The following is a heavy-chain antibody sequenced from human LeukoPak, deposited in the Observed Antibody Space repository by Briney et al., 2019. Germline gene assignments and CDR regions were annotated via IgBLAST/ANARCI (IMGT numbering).Heavy chain of an antibody. CDR2: IYYSGST. V-gene: IGHV4-59*08. CDR3: ARQDQGRWYRYYFDY. D-gene: IGHD6-13*01. J-gene: IGHJ4*02. Sequence: PSETLSLTCTVSGGSISSYYWSWIRQPPGQGLEWIGYIYYSGSTKYNPSLKSRVTISVDTSKNQFSLKLSSVTAADTAVYYCARQDQGRWYRYYFDYWGQGTLVTVSS. CDR1: GGSISSYY.